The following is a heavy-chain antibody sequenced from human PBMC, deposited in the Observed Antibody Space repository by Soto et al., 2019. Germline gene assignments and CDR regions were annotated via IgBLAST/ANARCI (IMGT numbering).Heavy chain of an antibody. CDR1: GGSISSGYYY. J-gene: IGHJ6*02. V-gene: IGHV4-30-4*01. CDR2: IYYSRST. Sequence: SETLSLTCTVSGGSISSGYYYWSWLRQPPGKGLEWIGYIYYSRSTYYNQSLKSRVTISVDTSKNQFSLKLSSVTAADTAVYYCARDLPLPPLPSRYYYYGMDVWGQGTTVTVSS. CDR3: ARDLPLPPLPSRYYYYGMDV.